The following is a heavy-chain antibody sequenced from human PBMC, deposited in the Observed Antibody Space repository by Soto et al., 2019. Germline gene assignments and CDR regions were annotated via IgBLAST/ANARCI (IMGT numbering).Heavy chain of an antibody. D-gene: IGHD3-16*01. CDR2: ISAYNGNT. CDR1: GYTFTNIG. CDR3: ARGGTPIDC. V-gene: IGHV1-18*01. J-gene: IGHJ4*02. Sequence: QVQLVQSGAEVKKPGASVKVSCKASGYTFTNIGISWVRQAPGQGREWMGWISAYNGNTNYPQNFRGRVTTATDTCTGTAYMGLRSLRSAATDVYSCARGGTPIDCWGQGTLVTVSS.